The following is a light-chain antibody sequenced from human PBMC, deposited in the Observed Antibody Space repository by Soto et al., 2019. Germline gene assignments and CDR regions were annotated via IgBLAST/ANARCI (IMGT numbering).Light chain of an antibody. J-gene: IGKJ4*01. Sequence: EIVLTQSPGTLSLSPGERATLSCRASQSVSSSYLAWYQQKPGQAPRLLIYGASSRATGIPDRFGGSGSGTDFTLTISRLEPEDFAVYYCQQYGSSPPGTFGGGTKVDIK. CDR1: QSVSSSY. CDR2: GAS. V-gene: IGKV3-20*01. CDR3: QQYGSSPPGT.